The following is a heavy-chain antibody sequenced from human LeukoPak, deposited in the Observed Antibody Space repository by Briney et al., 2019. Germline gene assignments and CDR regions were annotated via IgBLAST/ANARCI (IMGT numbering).Heavy chain of an antibody. D-gene: IGHD3-10*01. CDR3: ATYYYGSGSYDRTFDY. Sequence: ASVKVSCKASGYTFTGYYMHWVRQAPGQGLEWMGWINPNSGGTNYAQKFQGRVTMTRDTSISTAYMELSRLRSDDTAVYYCATYYYGSGSYDRTFDYWGQGTLVTVSS. V-gene: IGHV1-2*02. J-gene: IGHJ4*02. CDR1: GYTFTGYY. CDR2: INPNSGGT.